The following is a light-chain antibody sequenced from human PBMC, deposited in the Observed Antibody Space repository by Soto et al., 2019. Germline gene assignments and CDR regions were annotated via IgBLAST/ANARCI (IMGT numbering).Light chain of an antibody. J-gene: IGKJ1*01. CDR2: DAS. V-gene: IGKV1-5*01. Sequence: DIQMTQSPSTLSASVGDRVTITCRASQSISSWLAWNQQKPGKAPKLLIYDASSLESGVPSRFSGSRTGTVITLTTSIQQPDDFATYYCQQYNSYWTFGQGTKVEIK. CDR1: QSISSW. CDR3: QQYNSYWT.